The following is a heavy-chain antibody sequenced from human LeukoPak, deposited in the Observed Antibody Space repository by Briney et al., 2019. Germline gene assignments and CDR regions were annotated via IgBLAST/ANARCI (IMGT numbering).Heavy chain of an antibody. Sequence: PGGSLRLSCAASGFTFSSYSMNWVRQAPGKGLEWVSSISSSSSYICYADSVKGRFTISRDNAKNSLYLQMNSLRAEDTAVYYCARVGPSVGDYAYWGQGALVTVSS. CDR2: ISSSSSYI. CDR3: ARVGPSVGDYAY. J-gene: IGHJ4*02. V-gene: IGHV3-21*01. CDR1: GFTFSSYS. D-gene: IGHD4-17*01.